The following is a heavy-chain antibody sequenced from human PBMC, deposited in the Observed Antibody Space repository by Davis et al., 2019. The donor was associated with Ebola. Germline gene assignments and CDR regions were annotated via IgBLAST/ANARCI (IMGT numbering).Heavy chain of an antibody. Sequence: MPSETLSLTCAVYGGSFSGYYWSWIRQPPGKGLEWIGEINHSGSTNYNPPLKSRVTISVDTSKNQFPLKLSSVTAADTAVYYCARGRRYSYGPPRYWGQGTLVTVSS. CDR1: GGSFSGYY. J-gene: IGHJ4*02. CDR2: INHSGST. V-gene: IGHV4-34*01. CDR3: ARGRRYSYGPPRY. D-gene: IGHD5-18*01.